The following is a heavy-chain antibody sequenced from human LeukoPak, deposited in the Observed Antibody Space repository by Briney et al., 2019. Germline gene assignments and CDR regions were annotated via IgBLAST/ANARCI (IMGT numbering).Heavy chain of an antibody. J-gene: IGHJ3*02. CDR2: INPNSGGT. D-gene: IGHD3-3*01. Sequence: ASVKVSCKASGYTFTGYYMHWVRQAPGQGLEWMGWINPNSGGTNYAQKLQGRVTMTTDTSTSTAYMELRSLRSDDTAVYYCARAPSPSGAFDIWGQGTMVTVSS. CDR3: ARAPSPSGAFDI. CDR1: GYTFTGYY. V-gene: IGHV1-2*02.